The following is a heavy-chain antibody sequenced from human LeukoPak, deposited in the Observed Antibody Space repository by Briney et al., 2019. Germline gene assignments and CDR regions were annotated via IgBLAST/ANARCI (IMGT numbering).Heavy chain of an antibody. CDR3: AREGGYYDILTGYYIKPRYFDY. CDR1: GFTFNSYV. J-gene: IGHJ4*02. V-gene: IGHV3-64*04. D-gene: IGHD3-9*01. CDR2: ISSNGGST. Sequence: GGSLRLSCSASGFTFNSYVMHWVRQAPGKGLEYVSAISSNGGSTYYADSVKGRFTISRDNSKNTLYLQMNSLRAEDTAVYYCAREGGYYDILTGYYIKPRYFDYWGQGTLVTVSS.